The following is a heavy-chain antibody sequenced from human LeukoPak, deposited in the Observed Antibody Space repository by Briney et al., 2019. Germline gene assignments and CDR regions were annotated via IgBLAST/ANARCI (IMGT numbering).Heavy chain of an antibody. Sequence: PSETLSLTCAFSGVSFDDYYWSWVRQTPGKGLEWLGEINHSGYTNDSPSLKSRVTLSIDTSNKQFSLNLRSVTVADAGIYYCTRMTTGHDYWGKGTLVTVSS. CDR1: GVSFDDYY. J-gene: IGHJ4*02. CDR3: TRMTTGHDY. V-gene: IGHV4-34*01. D-gene: IGHD4-17*01. CDR2: INHSGYT.